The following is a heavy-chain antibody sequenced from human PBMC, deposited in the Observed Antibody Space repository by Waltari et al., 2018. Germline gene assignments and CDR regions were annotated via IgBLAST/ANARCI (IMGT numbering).Heavy chain of an antibody. V-gene: IGHV1-69-2*01. CDR2: VDPEDGET. CDR3: ATRFPQQLVRDSAFDI. D-gene: IGHD6-13*01. Sequence: EVQLVQSGAEVKKPGATVKISCKASGYTFTDYYMHWVQQAPGKGLEWMGRVDPEDGETIYAEKFQGRVTITAETSTDTAYMELSSLRSEDTAVYYCATRFPQQLVRDSAFDIWGQGTMVTVSS. J-gene: IGHJ3*02. CDR1: GYTFTDYY.